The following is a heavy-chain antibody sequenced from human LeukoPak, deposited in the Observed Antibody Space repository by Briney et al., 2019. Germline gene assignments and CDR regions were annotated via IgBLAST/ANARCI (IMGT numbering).Heavy chain of an antibody. V-gene: IGHV3-7*03. CDR3: TRDGSYDYVWGSYAHFDF. Sequence: PGGSLRLSCAASGFTFSSYWMSWVRQAPGKGLEWVANIKQDGSEKYYADSVKGRFTISRGNAKNSLYLQMNSLRAEDTGVYYCTRDGSYDYVWGSYAHFDFWGQGTLVTVSS. CDR1: GFTFSSYW. J-gene: IGHJ4*02. CDR2: IKQDGSEK. D-gene: IGHD3-16*01.